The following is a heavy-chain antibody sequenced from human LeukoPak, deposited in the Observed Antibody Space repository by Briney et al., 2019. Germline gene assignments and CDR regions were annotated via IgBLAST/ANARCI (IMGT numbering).Heavy chain of an antibody. D-gene: IGHD2/OR15-2a*01. CDR2: ISSRSSNT. CDR3: VRVTFPSFDY. Sequence: KPGGSLRLSCAASGFTFSSYSMSWVRQAPGKGLEWVSSISSRSSNTYYADSVKGRFTISRDNAKNSLYLQMNSLRAEDTAVYYCVRVTFPSFDYWGQGTLVTVSS. CDR1: GFTFSSYS. V-gene: IGHV3-21*01. J-gene: IGHJ4*02.